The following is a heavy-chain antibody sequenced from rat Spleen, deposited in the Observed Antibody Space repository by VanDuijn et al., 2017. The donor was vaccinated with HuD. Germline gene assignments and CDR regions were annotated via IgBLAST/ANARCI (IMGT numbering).Heavy chain of an antibody. J-gene: IGHJ1*01. CDR3: ARRMYTTDGGYFDF. CDR1: AYSIKSSYR. D-gene: IGHD1-6*01. CDR2: INSAGST. Sequence: EVQLQESGPGLVKPSQSLSLTCSVTAYSIKSSYRWNWIRKFPGNKLEWMGYINSAGSTIYTPSLQSRISITRDTSRNHFFLQVNSVTTEDTATYYCARRMYTTDGGYFDFWGPGTMVTVSS. V-gene: IGHV3-3*01.